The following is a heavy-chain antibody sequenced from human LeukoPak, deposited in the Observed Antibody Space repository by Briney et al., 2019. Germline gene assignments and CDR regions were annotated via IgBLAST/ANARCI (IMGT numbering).Heavy chain of an antibody. CDR1: GYTFSGYY. Sequence: GASVKVSCKASGYTFSGYYIHWLRQAPGQGLEWVGWINPEIGGTNQAQKFQGRVIITSDTSINTAYMELRSLTSDDTAVYYCARVRPPGHIDYWGQGTLVTVSS. CDR3: ARVRPPGHIDY. D-gene: IGHD2-21*01. CDR2: INPEIGGT. J-gene: IGHJ4*02. V-gene: IGHV1-2*02.